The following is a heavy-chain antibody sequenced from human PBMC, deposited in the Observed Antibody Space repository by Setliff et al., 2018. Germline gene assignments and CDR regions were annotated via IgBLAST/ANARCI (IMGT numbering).Heavy chain of an antibody. CDR1: GITFINAW. CDR2: IKSSREGATS. Sequence: KIGGSLRLSCSVSGITFINAWMTWVRQAPGKGPEWVGRIKSSREGATSDYGAPAKGRFTISRDDSKQMIFLQMHNLKTEDTGFYYCATGPRDSRNYLTWLGSWGQGTLVTVSS. V-gene: IGHV3-15*01. CDR3: ATGPRDSRNYLTWLGS. D-gene: IGHD3-22*01. J-gene: IGHJ5*01.